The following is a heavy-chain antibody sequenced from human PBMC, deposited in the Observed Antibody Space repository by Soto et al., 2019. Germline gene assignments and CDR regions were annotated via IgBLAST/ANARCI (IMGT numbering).Heavy chain of an antibody. CDR3: GTTFEF. D-gene: IGHD1-26*01. V-gene: IGHV3-74*01. J-gene: IGHJ4*02. CDR2: TNDDGRRT. Sequence: EVQLVESGGGVVQPGGSLRLSCAASGFTFTNYWMHWVRQVPGEGLVWVSSTNDDGRRTWYADSVRGRFAMSRDNASNTVYLQMNSLIAEDTAVYYCGTTFEFWGQGTPVTISS. CDR1: GFTFTNYW.